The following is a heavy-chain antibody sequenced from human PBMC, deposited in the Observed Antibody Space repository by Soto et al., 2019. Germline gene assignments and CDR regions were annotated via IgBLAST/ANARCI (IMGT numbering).Heavy chain of an antibody. Sequence: GASVKVSCKASGGTFSSYAISWVRQAPGQGLEWMGGIIPIFGTANYAQKFQGRVTITADESTSTAYMELSSLRSEDTAVYYCARVSRGYDSSGYSNYWGQGTLVTVSS. V-gene: IGHV1-69*13. J-gene: IGHJ4*02. CDR1: GGTFSSYA. CDR2: IIPIFGTA. D-gene: IGHD3-22*01. CDR3: ARVSRGYDSSGYSNY.